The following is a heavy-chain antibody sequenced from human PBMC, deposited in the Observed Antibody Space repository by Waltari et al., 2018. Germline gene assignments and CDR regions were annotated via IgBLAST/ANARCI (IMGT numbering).Heavy chain of an antibody. CDR2: ISYDGSNK. CDR3: ARGPYSSSWHFDY. Sequence: QVQLVESGGGVVQPGRSLRLSCAASGFTLSSYAMHWVRQAPGKGLEWVAVISYDGSNKYYADSVKGRFTISRDNSKNTLYLQMNSLRAEDTAVYYCARGPYSSSWHFDYWGRGTLVTVSS. D-gene: IGHD6-13*01. CDR1: GFTLSSYA. V-gene: IGHV3-30-3*01. J-gene: IGHJ4*02.